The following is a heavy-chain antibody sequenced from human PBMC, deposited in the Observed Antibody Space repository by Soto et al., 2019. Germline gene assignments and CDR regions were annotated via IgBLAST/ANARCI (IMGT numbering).Heavy chain of an antibody. D-gene: IGHD1-26*01. V-gene: IGHV4-59*01. CDR2: ISYSGNT. J-gene: IGHJ4*02. Sequence: LETLSLTCTVSGGSISSDYWSWIRQPPGKGLEWIGYISYSGNTNYNPSLKSLVTISVDTSKKQFSLKLRSVTAADTAVYYCARVLSGSSIFDYWGQGMLVTVSS. CDR1: GGSISSDY. CDR3: ARVLSGSSIFDY.